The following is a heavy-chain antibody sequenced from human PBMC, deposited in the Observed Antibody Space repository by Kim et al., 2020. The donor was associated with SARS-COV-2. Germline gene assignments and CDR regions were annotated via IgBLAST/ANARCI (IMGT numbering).Heavy chain of an antibody. CDR2: INAGNGNT. J-gene: IGHJ3*01. Sequence: ASVKVSCKSSGYTFADYALHWVRQAPGHRFKWMGWINAGNGNTRYSQNFQGRVAITRDTSASTAYMELNRLRSEDTAVYYCAREGHEGGYLTWGQGTMVIVSS. CDR3: AREGHEGGYLT. D-gene: IGHD3-22*01. CDR1: GYTFADYA. V-gene: IGHV1-3*01.